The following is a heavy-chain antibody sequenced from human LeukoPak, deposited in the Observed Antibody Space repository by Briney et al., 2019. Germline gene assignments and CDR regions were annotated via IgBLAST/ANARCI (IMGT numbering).Heavy chain of an antibody. J-gene: IGHJ4*02. Sequence: PGGSLRLSCVVSGFTFSDHFMDWVRQAPGKGLEWVGRTRNKAYSYTTEYAASVKGRFTISRDDLKNSLYLQMNSLKTEDTAVYYCTRVHSSSWSGSYFDYWGQGALVTVSS. CDR1: GFTFSDHF. CDR2: TRNKAYSYTT. V-gene: IGHV3-72*01. CDR3: TRVHSSSWSGSYFDY. D-gene: IGHD6-13*01.